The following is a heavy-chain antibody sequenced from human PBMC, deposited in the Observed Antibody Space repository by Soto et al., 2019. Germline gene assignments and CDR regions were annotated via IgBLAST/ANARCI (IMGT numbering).Heavy chain of an antibody. V-gene: IGHV4-31*03. CDR1: GGSISSGGYY. J-gene: IGHJ5*02. CDR3: ARRGGITRPRRWWFDP. CDR2: IYYSGST. Sequence: QVQLQESGPGLVKPSQTLSLTCTVSGGSISSGGYYWSWIRQHPGKGLEWIGYIYYSGSTYYNPSLTSRVTVAGDTSKNHFARKLSSRTAADTAVYYCARRGGITRPRRWWFDPWGQGTLVPVSS. D-gene: IGHD3-10*01.